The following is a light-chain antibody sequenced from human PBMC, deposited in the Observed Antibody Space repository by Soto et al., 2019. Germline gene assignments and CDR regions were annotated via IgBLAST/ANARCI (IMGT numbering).Light chain of an antibody. CDR2: AAS. CDR3: QQSYTSPCT. J-gene: IGKJ1*01. CDR1: QDISSY. V-gene: IGKV1-39*01. Sequence: DIQMTQSPSSLSASVGDSVTITCRANQDISSYLIWYQHKLGQAPKLLIHAASTLASVVPSRFSGSESVTDFTLTISGLEHEDSATYYCQQSYTSPCTFCQGTKVPIK.